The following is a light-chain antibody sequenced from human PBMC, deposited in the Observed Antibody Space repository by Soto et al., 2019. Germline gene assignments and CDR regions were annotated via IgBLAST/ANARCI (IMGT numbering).Light chain of an antibody. Sequence: EIVLTQSPATLSLSPGERATLSCRASQSVSSYLAWYQQKPGQAPRLLIYGTSSRATGIPDRFSGSGSGTDFTLTISSLEPEDFGVYYCQQRSNRPPVTFGGGTKV. V-gene: IGKV3-11*01. CDR2: GTS. J-gene: IGKJ4*01. CDR1: QSVSSY. CDR3: QQRSNRPPVT.